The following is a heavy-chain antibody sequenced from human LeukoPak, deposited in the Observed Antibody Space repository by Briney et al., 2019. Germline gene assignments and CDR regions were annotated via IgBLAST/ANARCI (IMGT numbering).Heavy chain of an antibody. J-gene: IGHJ4*02. CDR2: IIPVYGAT. D-gene: IGHD6-19*01. CDR1: GGTFSTDA. CDR3: ARDLKMGYSSGRYSWGTGSSNDY. Sequence: GASVKVSCKASGGTFSTDAMSWVRQAPGQGLEWMGQIIPVYGATNLAQRFQGRVTITADESTSTAYMELRSLRSDDTAVYYCARDLKMGYSSGRYSWGTGSSNDYWGQGTLVTVSS. V-gene: IGHV1-69*13.